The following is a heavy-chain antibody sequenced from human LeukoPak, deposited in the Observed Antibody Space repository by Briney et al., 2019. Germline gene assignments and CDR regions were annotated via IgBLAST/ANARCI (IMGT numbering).Heavy chain of an antibody. CDR2: VNPNSGGT. D-gene: IGHD3/OR15-3a*01. CDR3: ARGDWLDY. V-gene: IGHV1-2*02. Sequence: GASLRVSCKTSGYTFTDDHLHWVRQAPGQGLEWMGWVNPNSGGTKYAQKLQGRVTTTTDTSTSTAYMEVRSLRSDDTAVYYCARGDWLDYWGQGTLVTVSS. J-gene: IGHJ4*02. CDR1: GYTFTDDH.